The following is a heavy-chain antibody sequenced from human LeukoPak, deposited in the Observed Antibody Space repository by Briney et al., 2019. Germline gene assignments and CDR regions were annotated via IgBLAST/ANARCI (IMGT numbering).Heavy chain of an antibody. D-gene: IGHD4-17*01. CDR1: GGSISSSSYY. V-gene: IGHV4-39*01. Sequence: SETLSLTCTVSGGSISSSSYYWGWIRQPPGKGLEWIGSIYYSGSTYYNPSLKSRVTISVDTSKNQFSLKLSSVTAADTAVYYCARRDYGDYFRVLYYFDFWGQGTLVTVSS. J-gene: IGHJ4*02. CDR3: ARRDYGDYFRVLYYFDF. CDR2: IYYSGST.